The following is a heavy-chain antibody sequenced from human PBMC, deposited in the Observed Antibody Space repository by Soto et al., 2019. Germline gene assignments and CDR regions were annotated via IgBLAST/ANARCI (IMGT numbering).Heavy chain of an antibody. CDR2: IYPGDSDT. V-gene: IGHV5-51*01. Sequence: GESLKISCKGSGYTFSSYWIAWVRQMPGKGLEWMGIIYPGDSDTRYNPSFQGQVTISADKSISTAYLQWSSLKASDTAMYYCARSGDQLEWFDPWGQGTQVTVSS. CDR3: ARSGDQLEWFDP. J-gene: IGHJ5*02. D-gene: IGHD2-21*01. CDR1: GYTFSSYW.